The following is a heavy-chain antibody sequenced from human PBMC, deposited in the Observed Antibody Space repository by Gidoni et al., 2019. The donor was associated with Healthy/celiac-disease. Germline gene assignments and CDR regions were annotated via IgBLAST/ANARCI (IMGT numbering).Heavy chain of an antibody. J-gene: IGHJ5*02. Sequence: EVQLLESGGGLVQPGGSLRLSCAASGFTCSSYAMSWVRQAPGKGLGWVSAISVSGGSTYYADSVKGRFTISRDNSKNTLYLQMNSLRAEETAVYYCAKGTVTTRSNWXDXWGQGTLVNVS. CDR1: GFTCSSYA. CDR3: AKGTVTTRSNWXDX. CDR2: ISVSGGST. D-gene: IGHD4-17*01. V-gene: IGHV3-23*01.